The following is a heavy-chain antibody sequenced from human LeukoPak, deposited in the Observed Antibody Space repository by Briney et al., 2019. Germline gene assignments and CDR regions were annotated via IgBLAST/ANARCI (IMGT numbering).Heavy chain of an antibody. J-gene: IGHJ4*02. CDR2: IYPGDSDT. V-gene: IGHV5-51*01. Sequence: LGASLKISCKGSGCSFTSYWIGWVRQMPGHGLEWMGMIYPGDSDTRYSPSFQGQVTISADKSISTAYLQWSSLKASDTAMYYCASGLYGGGELVGYWGQGSLVTVCS. CDR3: ASGLYGGGELVGY. D-gene: IGHD2-21*01. CDR1: GCSFTSYW.